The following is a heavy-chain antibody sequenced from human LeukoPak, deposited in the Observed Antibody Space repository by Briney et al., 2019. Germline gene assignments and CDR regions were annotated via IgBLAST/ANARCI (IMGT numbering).Heavy chain of an antibody. J-gene: IGHJ4*02. D-gene: IGHD3-22*01. CDR3: ARDFFPRSGYEIDADY. CDR2: ISGSGNGGSI. Sequence: GGSLRLSCSASGFVFSIYTMYWVRQAPGKGPEYVSTISGSGNGGSIYYADSVKGRFTISRDNAKNSLYLQMNSLRAEDTAVYYCARDFFPRSGYEIDADYWGQGTLVTVSS. CDR1: GFVFSIYT. V-gene: IGHV3-64*04.